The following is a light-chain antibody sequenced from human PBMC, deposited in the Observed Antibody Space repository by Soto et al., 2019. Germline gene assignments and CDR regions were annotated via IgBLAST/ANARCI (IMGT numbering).Light chain of an antibody. V-gene: IGLV2-23*02. Sequence: QSALTQPASVSGSPGQSITISCTGTSSDVGCYNFVSWYQEHPGKAPKVMIYDVYKRPSGVSNRFSGSKSGSTASLTISGLHDEDEAYYYCCSYAGSSPYVFGTGTKLTVL. CDR2: DVY. J-gene: IGLJ1*01. CDR1: SSDVGCYNF. CDR3: CSYAGSSPYV.